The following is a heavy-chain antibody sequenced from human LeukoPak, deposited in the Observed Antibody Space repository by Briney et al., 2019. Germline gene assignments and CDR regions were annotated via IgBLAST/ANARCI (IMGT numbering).Heavy chain of an antibody. Sequence: HTGGSLRLSCEASGFSLSGSWMHWVRQAPGKGLMWVSQSKYDGSTKSYAASVRDRFTISRDNAKNTLYLRMDSLRAEDTAVYYCARSDYFHNWGQGTMVVVSA. CDR2: SKYDGSTK. D-gene: IGHD2/OR15-2a*01. V-gene: IGHV3-74*01. J-gene: IGHJ3*01. CDR3: ARSDYFHN. CDR1: GFSLSGSW.